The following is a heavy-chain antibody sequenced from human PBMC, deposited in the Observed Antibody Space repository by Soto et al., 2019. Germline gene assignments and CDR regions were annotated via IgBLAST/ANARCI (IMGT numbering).Heavy chain of an antibody. J-gene: IGHJ5*02. CDR2: ISAYNGNT. CDR1: GYTFTSYG. CDR3: ARKIAVAGQFNWIDP. Sequence: VSCKASGYTFTSYGISWVRQAPGQGLEWMGWISAYNGNTNYAQKLQGRVTMTTDTSTSTAYMELRSLRSDDTAVYYCARKIAVAGQFNWIDPWGQGTLVTVSS. V-gene: IGHV1-18*01. D-gene: IGHD6-19*01.